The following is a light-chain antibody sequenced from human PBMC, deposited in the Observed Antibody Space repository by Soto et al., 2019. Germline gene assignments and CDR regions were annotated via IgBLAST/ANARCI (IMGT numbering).Light chain of an antibody. CDR1: QSVTSYY. J-gene: IGKJ2*01. CDR2: GAS. CDR3: QLYGSSSYT. Sequence: EIVLTQSPGTLSLSPGERATLSCRASQSVTSYYLAWYQQKPGQAPRLLIYGASRRATDIPDRFSGSGSGTDFTLTISSLEPEDFAVYYCQLYGSSSYTFCQGTKLEIK. V-gene: IGKV3-20*01.